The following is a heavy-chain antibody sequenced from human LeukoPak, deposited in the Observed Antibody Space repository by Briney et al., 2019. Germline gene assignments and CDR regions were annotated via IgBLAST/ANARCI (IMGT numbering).Heavy chain of an antibody. CDR1: GLTGRTNY. CDR2: VSGSGST. D-gene: IGHD4-23*01. J-gene: IGHJ4*02. Sequence: PGGSLRLSCAATGLTGRTNYMSRVRPAPGKGLGWVSAVSGSGSTYYADSVKGRFTISRNNSKSTLYLQMNSLRAEDTAIYYCAKDPTTVVTPFNYWGQGTLVTVSS. CDR3: AKDPTTVVTPFNY. V-gene: IGHV3-23*01.